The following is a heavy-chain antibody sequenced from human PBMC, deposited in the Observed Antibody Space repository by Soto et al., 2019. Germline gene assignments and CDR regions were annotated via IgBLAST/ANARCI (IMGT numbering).Heavy chain of an antibody. V-gene: IGHV3-53*01. D-gene: IGHD6-6*01. CDR3: ARAPGSSSRPLVFDY. CDR1: GFTVSSNY. Sequence: GGSLRLSCAASGFTVSSNYMSWVRQAPGKGLEWVSVIYSGGSTYYADSVKGRFTISRDNSKNTLYLQMNSLRAEDTAVYYCARAPGSSSRPLVFDYWGQGTLVTVSS. CDR2: IYSGGST. J-gene: IGHJ4*02.